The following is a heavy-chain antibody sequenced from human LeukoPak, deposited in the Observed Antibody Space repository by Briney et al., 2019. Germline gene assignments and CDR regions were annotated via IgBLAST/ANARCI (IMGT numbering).Heavy chain of an antibody. Sequence: PSETLSLTCTVSGGSLSSYYWSWIRQPAGKGLEWIGRIYTSESTSYNPSLKSRVTMSVDTSKNQFSLNLSSVTAADTAVYYCARQQLGTRNYYFDYWGQGTLVTVSS. J-gene: IGHJ4*02. CDR3: ARQQLGTRNYYFDY. CDR1: GGSLSSYY. V-gene: IGHV4-4*07. CDR2: IYTSEST. D-gene: IGHD6-13*01.